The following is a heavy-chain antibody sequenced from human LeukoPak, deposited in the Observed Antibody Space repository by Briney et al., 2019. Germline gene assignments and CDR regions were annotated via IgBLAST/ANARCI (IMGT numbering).Heavy chain of an antibody. J-gene: IGHJ4*02. CDR1: GFTFSSYS. CDR2: ISSSSTI. Sequence: GGSLRLSCAASGFTFSSYSMNWVRQAPGKGLEWVSYISSSSTIYYADSVKGRFTISRDNAKNSLYLQMNSLRAEDTAVYYCARDLLELRGAFDYWGQGTLVTVSS. V-gene: IGHV3-48*04. CDR3: ARDLLELRGAFDY. D-gene: IGHD1-7*01.